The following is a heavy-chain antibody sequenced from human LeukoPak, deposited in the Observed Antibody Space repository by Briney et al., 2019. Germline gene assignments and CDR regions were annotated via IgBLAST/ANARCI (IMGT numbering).Heavy chain of an antibody. D-gene: IGHD6-19*01. CDR3: AKDSGAVAGGSAFDI. J-gene: IGHJ3*02. CDR2: IRYDGSNK. V-gene: IGHV3-30*02. CDR1: GFTFSSYG. Sequence: GGSLRLSCAASGFTFSSYGMHWVRQAPGKGLEWVAFIRYDGSNKYYADSVKGRFTISRDNSKSTLYLQMNSLRAEDTAVYYCAKDSGAVAGGSAFDIWGQGTMVTVSS.